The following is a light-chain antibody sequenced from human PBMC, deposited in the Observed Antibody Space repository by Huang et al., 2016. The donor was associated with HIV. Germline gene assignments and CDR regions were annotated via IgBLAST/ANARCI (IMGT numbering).Light chain of an antibody. Sequence: IVMTQSPDSLAVSLGERATINFKSSHSILNPFNNKNYVGWYQQRPGQPPTLLISWASTRESGVPDRFSGSGSVTNFTLTISSLQAEDVAIYYCQQYCFTPMTFGPGTNVEIK. CDR2: WAS. V-gene: IGKV4-1*01. CDR3: QQYCFTPMT. CDR1: HSILNPFNNKNY. J-gene: IGKJ3*01.